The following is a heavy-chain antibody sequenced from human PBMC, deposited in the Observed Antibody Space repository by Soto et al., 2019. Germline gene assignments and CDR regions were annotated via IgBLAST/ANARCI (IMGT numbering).Heavy chain of an antibody. CDR3: VRAGREYWFDP. CDR1: GFTFSDYY. J-gene: IGHJ5*02. V-gene: IGHV3-11*05. Sequence: QVQLVESGGGLVKPGGSLRLSCAASGFTFSDYYMSWIRQAPGKGLEWVSYISSSSSYTNYADSVKGRFTISRDNAKNSLYLQMNSLRAEDTAVYYCVRAGREYWFDPWGQGTLVTVSS. D-gene: IGHD3-10*01. CDR2: ISSSSSYT.